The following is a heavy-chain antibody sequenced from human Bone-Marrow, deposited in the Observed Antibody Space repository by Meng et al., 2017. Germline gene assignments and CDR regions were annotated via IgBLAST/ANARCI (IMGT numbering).Heavy chain of an antibody. J-gene: IGHJ4*02. CDR3: AREGVSGLFDY. CDR2: ISYDGSNK. CDR1: GFTFSSYA. D-gene: IGHD6-19*01. V-gene: IGHV3-30-3*01. Sequence: QIQLVESGGGVVQPGRSLRLSCAASGFTFSSYAMHWARQAPGKGLEWVAVISYDGSNKYYADSVKGRFTISRDNSKNTLYVQMNSLRAEDTAVYYCAREGVSGLFDYWGQGTLVTVS.